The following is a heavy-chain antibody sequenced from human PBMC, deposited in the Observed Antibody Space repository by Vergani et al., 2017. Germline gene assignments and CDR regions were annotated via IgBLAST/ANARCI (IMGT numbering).Heavy chain of an antibody. CDR2: TWYDGNNK. CDR3: ARDLQLLYNRFDP. CDR1: GFTFNQYG. J-gene: IGHJ5*02. V-gene: IGHV3-33*01. D-gene: IGHD1-14*01. Sequence: VQLVESGGGVVQPGRSLRLSCAASGFTFNQYGMHWVRQAPGKGLEWVAVTWYDGNNKQYADSVKGRFTISRDNSKSTMYLQMNSLRDEDTGVYYCARDLQLLYNRFDPWGQGTLVTVSS.